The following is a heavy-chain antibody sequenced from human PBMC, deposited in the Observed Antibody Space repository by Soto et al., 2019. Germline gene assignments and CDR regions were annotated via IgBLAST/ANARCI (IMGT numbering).Heavy chain of an antibody. D-gene: IGHD6-19*01. V-gene: IGHV2-5*02. CDR2: IYWDDDK. CDR3: AHGSGWLSDY. J-gene: IGHJ4*02. Sequence: QITLKESGPTLVKPTQTLTLTCTFSGFSLSSPAVGVNWICQPPGKALEWLALIYWDDDKQYSPSLRSRLTITKNTSKNQVVLTMTSMDPVDTATYYCAHGSGWLSDYWGQGTLVTVSS. CDR1: GFSLSSPAVG.